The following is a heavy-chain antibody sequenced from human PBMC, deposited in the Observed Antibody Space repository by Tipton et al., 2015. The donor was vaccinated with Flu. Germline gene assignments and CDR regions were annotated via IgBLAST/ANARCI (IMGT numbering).Heavy chain of an antibody. D-gene: IGHD6-13*01. Sequence: QLVQSGAEVKKPGASVKVSCKASGYTFTGYYMHWVRQAPGQGLEWMGRINPNSGGTNYAQKFQGRVTMTRDTSISTAYMELSRLRSDDAAVYYCARDRSQYSSSWARLYNWFDPWGQGTLVTVSS. V-gene: IGHV1-2*06. CDR1: GYTFTGYY. J-gene: IGHJ5*02. CDR2: INPNSGGT. CDR3: ARDRSQYSSSWARLYNWFDP.